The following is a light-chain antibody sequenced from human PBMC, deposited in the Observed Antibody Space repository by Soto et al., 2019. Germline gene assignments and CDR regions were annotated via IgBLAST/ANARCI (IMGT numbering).Light chain of an antibody. Sequence: DIVMTQSPDSLAVSLGERATISCKSSQSVLYSSNNKNYLAWFQQKPGQPPKLLIYWASTRESGVPDRFSGSGSGTDFPITISSLQAEDVAVYYCQQYYSIFPLTFGGGTKVEIK. CDR2: WAS. CDR1: QSVLYSSNNKNY. J-gene: IGKJ4*01. CDR3: QQYYSIFPLT. V-gene: IGKV4-1*01.